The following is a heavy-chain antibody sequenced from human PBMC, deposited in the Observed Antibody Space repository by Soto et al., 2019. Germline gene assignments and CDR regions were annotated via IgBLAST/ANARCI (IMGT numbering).Heavy chain of an antibody. Sequence: EVQLVESGGALVRPGGSLRLSCAASGFTFRDYWMSWVRQGPGKGPEWVATINQDGREKYYVDSVKGRFTLSRDNAKNSLILHMNSLRAEDTAIYYCVRDHMCTSTTCYANWFDPWGQGTLLTVSS. CDR3: VRDHMCTSTTCYANWFDP. J-gene: IGHJ5*02. CDR2: INQDGREK. D-gene: IGHD2-2*01. CDR1: GFTFRDYW. V-gene: IGHV3-7*03.